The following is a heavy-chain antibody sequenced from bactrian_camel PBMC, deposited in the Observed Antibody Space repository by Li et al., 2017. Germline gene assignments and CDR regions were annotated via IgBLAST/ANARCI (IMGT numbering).Heavy chain of an antibody. CDR2: VASDGTT. J-gene: IGHJ4*01. CDR1: GGFTYRSWC. D-gene: IGHD5*01. V-gene: IGHV3S68*01. CDR3: AVLSQFNHCRGVLVGIWQQYAS. Sequence: QVQLVESGGGSVQAGGSLRLTCVASGGFTYRSWCMAWFRQAPGREREWVARVASDGTTKDADSVKSRFTISKDNANNTLDLQIDSLQPEDTAMYYCAVLSQFNHCRGVLVGIWQQYASWGQGTQVTVS.